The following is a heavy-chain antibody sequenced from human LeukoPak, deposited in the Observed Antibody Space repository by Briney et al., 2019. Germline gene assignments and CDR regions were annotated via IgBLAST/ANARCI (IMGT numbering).Heavy chain of an antibody. Sequence: SQTLSLTCAVSGGSISSGGYFWSWIRQPPGKGLEWIGYIYHSGSTYYNPSLKSRVTISVDRSKNQFSLKLSSVTAADTAVYYCCGYSYGIDYWGQGTLVTVSS. CDR2: IYHSGST. J-gene: IGHJ4*02. CDR1: GGSISSGGYF. D-gene: IGHD5-18*01. CDR3: CGYSYGIDY. V-gene: IGHV4-30-2*01.